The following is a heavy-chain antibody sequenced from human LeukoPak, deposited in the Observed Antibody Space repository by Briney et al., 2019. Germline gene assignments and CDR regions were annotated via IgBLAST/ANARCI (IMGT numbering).Heavy chain of an antibody. D-gene: IGHD3-22*01. CDR3: ARGGRVYYDSSGDDYMDV. J-gene: IGHJ6*03. V-gene: IGHV3-21*01. Sequence: PGGSLRLSCAASGFTLSSYSMNWVRQAPGKGLEWVSFISTSSSYIYYADSVKGRFIISRDNARKSLYLQMNSLRAEDTAVYYCARGGRVYYDSSGDDYMDVWGKGTTVTISS. CDR2: ISTSSSYI. CDR1: GFTLSSYS.